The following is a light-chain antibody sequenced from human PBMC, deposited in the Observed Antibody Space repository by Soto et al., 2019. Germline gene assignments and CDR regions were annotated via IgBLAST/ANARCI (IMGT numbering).Light chain of an antibody. J-gene: IGKJ1*01. Sequence: AIKMNQSPSSLSASVGDRVTISCRASQGIGNALGWYQQKPGKPPKVLIYGASNLQSGVPSRFSGSGSGTEFTLTISSLQPDDFATYYCQQYNNYLWTFGQGTKVDIK. V-gene: IGKV1-6*01. CDR3: QQYNNYLWT. CDR2: GAS. CDR1: QGIGNA.